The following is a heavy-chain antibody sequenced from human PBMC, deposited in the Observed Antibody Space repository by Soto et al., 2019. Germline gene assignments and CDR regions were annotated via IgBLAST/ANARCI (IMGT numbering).Heavy chain of an antibody. V-gene: IGHV4-59*01. D-gene: IGHD5-12*01. Sequence: KSSETLSLTCTVSGDSINAYYWSWIRQPPGKGLEWIGHIYRSGTTRYNPSVESRVTISVDTSKSQFSLELSSVTAADTAVYYCARVQMATIYFDYWGQGILVTVSS. CDR1: GDSINAYY. CDR3: ARVQMATIYFDY. J-gene: IGHJ4*02. CDR2: IYRSGTT.